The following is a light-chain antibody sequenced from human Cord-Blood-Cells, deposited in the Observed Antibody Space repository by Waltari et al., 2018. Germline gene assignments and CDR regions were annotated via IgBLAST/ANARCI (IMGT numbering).Light chain of an antibody. Sequence: IQLTQSPSSLSASVGDRVTITCRASQGISSYLAWYQQKPGKAPKLLIYAASTLQSGVPSRFGGSGSGKDFTLTISSLQPEDFETYYCQQLNSYPVTIGQERRLEIK. CDR1: QGISSY. CDR3: QQLNSYPVT. J-gene: IGKJ5*01. CDR2: AAS. V-gene: IGKV1-9*01.